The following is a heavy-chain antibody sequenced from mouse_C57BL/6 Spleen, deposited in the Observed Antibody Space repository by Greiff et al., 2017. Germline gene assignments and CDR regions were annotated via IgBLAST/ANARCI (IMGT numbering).Heavy chain of an antibody. Sequence: QVQLKQSGAELVRPGTSVKVSCKASGYAFTNYLIEWVKQRPGQGLEWIGVINPGSGGTNYNEKFKGKATLTADTSSSPAYMQLSSLTSEDSAVYFCARSGGPYGSSPWFAYWGQGTLVTVSA. V-gene: IGHV1-54*01. J-gene: IGHJ3*01. CDR3: ARSGGPYGSSPWFAY. D-gene: IGHD1-1*01. CDR1: GYAFTNYL. CDR2: INPGSGGT.